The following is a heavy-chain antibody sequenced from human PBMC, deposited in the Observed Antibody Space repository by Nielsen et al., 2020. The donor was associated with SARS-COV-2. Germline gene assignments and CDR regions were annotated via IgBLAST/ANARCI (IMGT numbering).Heavy chain of an antibody. Sequence: GESLKISCAASGFTFDDYGMSWVRQAPGKGLEWVANIKEDGTERNYVDAVKGRFTISRDNARKSLYLQMDSLRADDTAVYYCARDREQWLVTPARHWGQGTLVTVSP. J-gene: IGHJ4*01. V-gene: IGHV3-7*03. D-gene: IGHD6-19*01. CDR3: ARDREQWLVTPARH. CDR2: IKEDGTER. CDR1: GFTFDDYG.